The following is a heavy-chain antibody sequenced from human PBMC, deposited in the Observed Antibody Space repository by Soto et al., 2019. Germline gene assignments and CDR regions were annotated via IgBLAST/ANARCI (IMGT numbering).Heavy chain of an antibody. Sequence: ASVKLSSKASGYAFTRYYVDWVRQATGQGLEWMGIINHSGGSTSYAQKFKGRVTMTRDTSTSTVYRELSSLRSEDTAVYYCASAYDDESSGYYESFFQHWGQGTLVTVSS. CDR3: ASAYDDESSGYYESFFQH. CDR1: GYAFTRYY. J-gene: IGHJ1*01. V-gene: IGHV1-46*01. CDR2: INHSGGST. D-gene: IGHD3-22*01.